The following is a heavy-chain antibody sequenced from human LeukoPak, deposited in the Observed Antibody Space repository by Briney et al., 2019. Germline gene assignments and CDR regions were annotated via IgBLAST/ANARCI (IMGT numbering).Heavy chain of an antibody. Sequence: HPGGSLRLSCAASGFTFSSYEMNWVRQAPGKGLEWVSYISSSGSTIYYADSVKGRFTISRDNAKNSLYLQMNSLRAEDTAVYYCARLSGSGWYYYYYMDVWGKGTTVTISS. CDR3: ARLSGSGWYYYYYMDV. CDR1: GFTFSSYE. V-gene: IGHV3-48*03. D-gene: IGHD6-19*01. CDR2: ISSSGSTI. J-gene: IGHJ6*03.